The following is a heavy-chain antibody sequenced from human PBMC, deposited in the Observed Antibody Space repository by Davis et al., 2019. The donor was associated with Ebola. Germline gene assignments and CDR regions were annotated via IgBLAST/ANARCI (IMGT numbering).Heavy chain of an antibody. CDR2: ISGSGGST. Sequence: GESLKISCAASGFTFSSYAMSWVRQAPGKGLEWVSAISGSGGSTYYADSVKGRFTISRDNSKNTLYLQMNSLRAEDTAVYYCAKVIVVVVAAGVDYWGQGTLVTVSS. D-gene: IGHD2-15*01. J-gene: IGHJ4*02. CDR1: GFTFSSYA. CDR3: AKVIVVVVAAGVDY. V-gene: IGHV3-23*01.